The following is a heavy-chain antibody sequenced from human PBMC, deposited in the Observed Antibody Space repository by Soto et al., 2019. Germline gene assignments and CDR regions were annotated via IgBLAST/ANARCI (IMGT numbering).Heavy chain of an antibody. CDR2: INHVGIT. J-gene: IGHJ4*02. CDR1: GGSFRVFY. CDR3: ARAHDFWGGRQQPIDS. D-gene: IGHD3-3*01. Sequence: SETLSLTCSVSGGSFRVFYWTWIRQSPGKGLDGLGDINHVGITNYDPALKSRVSIPVDTSKSQFSLKLSSVTAADTAVYYCARAHDFWGGRQQPIDSWGQGTLVTVSS. V-gene: IGHV4-34*01.